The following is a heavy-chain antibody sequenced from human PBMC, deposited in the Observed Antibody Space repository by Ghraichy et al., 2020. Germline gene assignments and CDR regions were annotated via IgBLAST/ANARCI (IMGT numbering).Heavy chain of an antibody. CDR3: AREYGGNFSGYCYIDL. CDR2: IYHSGST. J-gene: IGHJ2*01. CDR1: GYSISSGYY. D-gene: IGHD4-23*01. Sequence: SETLSLTCTVSGYSISSGYYWGWIRQPPGKGLEWIGSIYHSGSTYYNPSLKGRFTISVDTSKNQFSLKLSSVTAADTAVYYCAREYGGNFSGYCYIDLWG. V-gene: IGHV4-38-2*02.